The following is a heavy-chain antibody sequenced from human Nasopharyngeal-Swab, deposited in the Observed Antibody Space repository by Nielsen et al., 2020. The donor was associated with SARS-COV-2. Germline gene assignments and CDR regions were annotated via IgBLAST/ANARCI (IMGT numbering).Heavy chain of an antibody. CDR3: ARDGLSLQYSSGWYGWFDP. Sequence: SETLSLTCTFSGGSISSYYWSWIRPPPGKGLEWIGYIYYSGSTNYNPSLKSRVTISVDTSKDQFSLKLSSVTAADTAVYYCARDGLSLQYSSGWYGWFDPWGQGTLVTVSS. CDR2: IYYSGST. CDR1: GGSISSYY. V-gene: IGHV4-59*01. J-gene: IGHJ5*02. D-gene: IGHD6-19*01.